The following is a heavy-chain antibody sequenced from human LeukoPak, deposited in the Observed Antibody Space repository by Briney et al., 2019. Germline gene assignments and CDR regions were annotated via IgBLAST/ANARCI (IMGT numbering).Heavy chain of an antibody. CDR2: INPNSGGT. Sequence: ASVKVSCKASGYHFTGYYMHCVRQAPGQGLEWMGWINPNSGGTNYAQKFQGRVTMTRDTSFSTAYMELSRLRSDDTAVYYCARDDTYSSSWSRYYYYYGMDVWGQGTTVTVSS. J-gene: IGHJ6*02. CDR3: ARDDTYSSSWSRYYYYYGMDV. CDR1: GYHFTGYY. V-gene: IGHV1-2*02. D-gene: IGHD6-13*01.